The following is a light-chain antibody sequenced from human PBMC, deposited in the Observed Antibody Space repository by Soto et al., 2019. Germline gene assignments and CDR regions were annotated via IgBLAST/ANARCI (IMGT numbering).Light chain of an antibody. V-gene: IGLV2-14*01. CDR1: SSDFGTYDF. J-gene: IGLJ1*01. CDR3: SSHTSSNTRV. Sequence: QSVLTQPASVSGSPGQSITISCTGSSSDFGTYDFVSWFQQHPGKAPKLIIYDVSNRPSGVSDRFSASKSGNTASLSISGLQAGDEADYYCSSHTSSNTRVFGTGTKLTVL. CDR2: DVS.